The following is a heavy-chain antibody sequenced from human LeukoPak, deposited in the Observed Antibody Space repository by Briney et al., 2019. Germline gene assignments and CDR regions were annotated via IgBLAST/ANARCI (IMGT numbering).Heavy chain of an antibody. CDR1: GGSISSGSYY. V-gene: IGHV4-61*02. J-gene: IGHJ6*03. Sequence: PSQTLSLTCTVSGGSISSGSYYWSWIRQPAGKGLEWIGRIYTSGSTNYNPSLKSRVTISVDTSKNQFSLKLSSVTAADTAVYYCARDKGAWFGEPTGGIYYMDVWGKGTTVTISS. CDR2: IYTSGST. CDR3: ARDKGAWFGEPTGGIYYMDV. D-gene: IGHD3-10*01.